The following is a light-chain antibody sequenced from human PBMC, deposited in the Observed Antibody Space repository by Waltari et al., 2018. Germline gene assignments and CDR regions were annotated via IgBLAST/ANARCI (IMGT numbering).Light chain of an antibody. Sequence: QSALTQPPSASGAPGQSVTIPCTGPSSDIRRSNYVSWYQQHPGQAPKLMIYEVNKRPSGVPDRFSGSKSGNTASLTVSGLQAEDEADYYCSSYAGSNNYVFGTGTKVTVL. J-gene: IGLJ1*01. CDR2: EVN. V-gene: IGLV2-8*01. CDR1: SSDIRRSNY. CDR3: SSYAGSNNYV.